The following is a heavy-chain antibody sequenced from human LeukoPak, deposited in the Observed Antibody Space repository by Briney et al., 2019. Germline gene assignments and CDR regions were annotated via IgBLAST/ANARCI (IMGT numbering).Heavy chain of an antibody. CDR2: ISGSGSST. V-gene: IGHV3-23*01. CDR1: GFTFSNYA. J-gene: IGHJ4*02. CDR3: AQGRLGYSYGAFDH. D-gene: IGHD5-18*01. Sequence: GGSLRLSCASSGFTFSNYAMSWLRQAPGKGLEWVSVISGSGSSTNFADSVKGGFTSSSDNSKNTLYLQMHSLRVEDTAVYYCAQGRLGYSYGAFDHWGQGTLVTVSS.